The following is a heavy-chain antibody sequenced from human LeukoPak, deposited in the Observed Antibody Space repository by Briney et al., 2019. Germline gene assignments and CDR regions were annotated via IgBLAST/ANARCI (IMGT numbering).Heavy chain of an antibody. J-gene: IGHJ4*02. Sequence: ASVKVSCKASGYTFTGYYMHWVRQAPGQGLEWMGWINTNTGNPTYAQGFTGRFVFSLDTSVSTAYLQISSLKAEDTAVYYCARDRYSSSYFGESIAADWGQGTLVTVSS. V-gene: IGHV7-4-1*02. D-gene: IGHD6-6*01. CDR3: ARDRYSSSYFGESIAAD. CDR1: GYTFTGYY. CDR2: INTNTGNP.